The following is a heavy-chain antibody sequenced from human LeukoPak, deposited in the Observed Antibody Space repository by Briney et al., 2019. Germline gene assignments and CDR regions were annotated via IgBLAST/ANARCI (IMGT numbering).Heavy chain of an antibody. CDR2: INFTGST. Sequence: SETLSLTCIVSGGSISSNYYYWDRHPPPPGQELKYIMSINFTGSTYYNPSLKSRVTISVNTTKNPFTLNLTSVSAAHTGDYACAREKYGDYRSAFEIWGQGNMVTVSS. CDR3: AREKYGDYRSAFEI. CDR1: GGSISSNYYY. D-gene: IGHD4-17*01. J-gene: IGHJ3*02. V-gene: IGHV4-39*02.